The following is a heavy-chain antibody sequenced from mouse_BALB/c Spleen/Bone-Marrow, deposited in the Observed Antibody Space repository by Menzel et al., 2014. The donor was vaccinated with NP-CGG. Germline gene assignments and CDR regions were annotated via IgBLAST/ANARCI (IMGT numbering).Heavy chain of an antibody. CDR2: IHYSGST. V-gene: IGHV3-1*02. CDR3: ASTTGFAY. J-gene: IGHJ3*01. CDR1: GYSITSGYS. Sequence: VQLQQSGPDLVKPSQSLSLTCTVTGYSITSGYSWHWIQQFPGNKLEWMGYIHYSGSTNYNPSLKSQISITRDTSKNQFFLQLNSVTTEDTATYYCASTTGFAYWGQGTLVTVSA. D-gene: IGHD2-12*01.